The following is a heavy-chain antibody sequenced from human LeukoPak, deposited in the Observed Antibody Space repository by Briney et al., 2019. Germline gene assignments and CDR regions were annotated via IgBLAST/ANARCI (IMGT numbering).Heavy chain of an antibody. J-gene: IGHJ4*02. CDR3: AREDAYYDILTGYYTLYYFDY. CDR1: GGTFSSYT. Sequence: SVKVSCKASGGTFSSYTISWVRQAPGQGLEWMGRIIPILGIANYAQKFQGRVTITADKSTSTAYMELSGLRSEDTAVYYCAREDAYYDILTGYYTLYYFDYWGQGTLVTVSS. D-gene: IGHD3-9*01. CDR2: IIPILGIA. V-gene: IGHV1-69*04.